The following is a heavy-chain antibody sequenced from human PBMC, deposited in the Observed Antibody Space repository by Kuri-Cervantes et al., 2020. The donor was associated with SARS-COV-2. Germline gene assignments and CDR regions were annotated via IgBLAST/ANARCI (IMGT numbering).Heavy chain of an antibody. V-gene: IGHV4-30-2*01. J-gene: IGHJ6*04. Sequence: SETLSLTCAVSGGSISSGGYSWSWIRQPPGKGLEWIGYIYHSGSTYYNPSLKSRVTMSVDTSKNQFSLKLSSVTAADTAVYCCARDGVLLWFGELDVWGKGTTVTVSS. CDR1: GGSISSGGYS. CDR3: ARDGVLLWFGELDV. D-gene: IGHD3-10*01. CDR2: IYHSGST.